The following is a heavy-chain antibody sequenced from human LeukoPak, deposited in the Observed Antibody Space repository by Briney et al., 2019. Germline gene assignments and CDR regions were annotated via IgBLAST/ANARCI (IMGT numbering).Heavy chain of an antibody. J-gene: IGHJ3*02. Sequence: ASVKVSCQASGYIFTGYFMHWVRQAPGQGLEWMGRIDPNSGGTIYAQKFQGRVTMTRGTSLNTAYMDLSRLTSDDTAVYYCAAMWFGDHDAFDIWGQGAMVTVSS. D-gene: IGHD3-10*01. V-gene: IGHV1-2*02. CDR1: GYIFTGYF. CDR3: AAMWFGDHDAFDI. CDR2: IDPNSGGT.